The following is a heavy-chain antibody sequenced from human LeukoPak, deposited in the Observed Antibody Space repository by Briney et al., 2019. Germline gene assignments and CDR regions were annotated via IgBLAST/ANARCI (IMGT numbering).Heavy chain of an antibody. D-gene: IGHD6-19*01. CDR1: GGSLSRGGYY. J-gene: IGHJ2*01. V-gene: IGHV4-30-2*01. CDR2: IYHSGST. Sequence: SETLSLTCTVSGGSLSRGGYYWSWIRQPPGKGLEWIAYIYHSGSTNYNPSLKSRVTISVDRSKNQFSLNLRSVTAADTALCYCARRFSVAGYWYFDLWGRGTLVTVSS. CDR3: ARRFSVAGYWYFDL.